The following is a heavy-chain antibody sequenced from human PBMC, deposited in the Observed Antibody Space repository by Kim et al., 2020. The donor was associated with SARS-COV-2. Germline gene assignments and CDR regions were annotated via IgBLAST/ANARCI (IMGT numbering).Heavy chain of an antibody. CDR3: ARTGSVGELSPDPLDY. D-gene: IGHD3-16*02. V-gene: IGHV3-21*01. CDR1: GFTFSSYS. CDR2: ISSSSSYI. Sequence: GGSLRLSCAASGFTFSSYSMNWVRQAPGKGLEWVSSISSSSSYIYYADSVKGRFTISRDNAKNSLYLQMNSLRAEDTAVYYCARTGSVGELSPDPLDYWGQGTLVTVSS. J-gene: IGHJ4*02.